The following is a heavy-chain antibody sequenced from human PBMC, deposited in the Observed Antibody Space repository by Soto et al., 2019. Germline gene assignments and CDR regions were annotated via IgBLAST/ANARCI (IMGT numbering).Heavy chain of an antibody. V-gene: IGHV3-13*01. J-gene: IGHJ6*02. Sequence: DVQLGESGGTLVQPGGSLRLSCAASGFSFSDYDMHWVRQATGKGLEWVSGIGIAGDTYYTGSVKGRFTISRENAKNSLYLQMNSLRAGDTAVYYCARDRPGMDVWGQGTTVTVSS. CDR1: GFSFSDYD. CDR2: IGIAGDT. CDR3: ARDRPGMDV.